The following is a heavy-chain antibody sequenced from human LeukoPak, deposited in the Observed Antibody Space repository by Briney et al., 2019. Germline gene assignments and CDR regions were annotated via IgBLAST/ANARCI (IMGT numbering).Heavy chain of an antibody. CDR1: GFTFSSYG. D-gene: IGHD6-13*01. CDR2: ISGSGGST. J-gene: IGHJ4*02. CDR3: ARDSQQALDY. Sequence: GGSLRLSCAASGFTFSSYGMSWVRQAPGKGLEWVSAISGSGGSTYYADSVKGRFTISRDNAKNSLYLQMNSLRAEDTAVYYCARDSQQALDYWGQGTLVTVSS. V-gene: IGHV3-23*01.